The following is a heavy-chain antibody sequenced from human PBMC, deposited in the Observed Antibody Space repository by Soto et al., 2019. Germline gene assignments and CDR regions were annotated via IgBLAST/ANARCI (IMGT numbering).Heavy chain of an antibody. CDR2: ISYDGSNK. V-gene: IGHV3-30*18. J-gene: IGHJ4*02. CDR3: AKSYFGYSYGYPFDY. CDR1: GFTFSSYG. Sequence: QVQLVESGGGVVQPGRSLRLSCAASGFTFSSYGMHWVRQAPGTGLEWVAVISYDGSNKYYADSVKGRFTISRDNSKNTLYLQMNSLRAEDTAVYYCAKSYFGYSYGYPFDYWGQGTLVTVSS. D-gene: IGHD5-18*01.